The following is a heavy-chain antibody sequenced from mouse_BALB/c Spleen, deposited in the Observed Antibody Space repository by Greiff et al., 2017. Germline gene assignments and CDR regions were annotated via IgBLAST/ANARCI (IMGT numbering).Heavy chain of an antibody. CDR1: GYSFTGYY. J-gene: IGHJ2*01. V-gene: IGHV1S34*01. D-gene: IGHD2-14*01. Sequence: LVKTGASVKISCKASGYSFTGYYMHWVKQSHGKSLEWIGYISCYNGATSYNQKFKGKATFTVDTSSSTAYMQFNSLTSEDSAVYYCAIHRYDAVYYFDYWGQGTTLTVSS. CDR2: ISCYNGAT. CDR3: AIHRYDAVYYFDY.